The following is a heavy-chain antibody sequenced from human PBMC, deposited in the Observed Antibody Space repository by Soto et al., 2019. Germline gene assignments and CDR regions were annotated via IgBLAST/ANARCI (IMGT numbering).Heavy chain of an antibody. CDR2: IYHSGST. CDR1: GGSISSGGYS. J-gene: IGHJ6*02. Sequence: SETLSLTCAVSGGSISSGGYSWSWIRQPPGKGLEWIGYIYHSGSTYYNPSLKSRVTISVDRSKNQFSLKLSSVTAADTAVYYCARDGDGRMTTNPYYYNGMDVWGPGTTVTVSS. CDR3: ARDGDGRMTTNPYYYNGMDV. D-gene: IGHD4-4*01. V-gene: IGHV4-30-2*01.